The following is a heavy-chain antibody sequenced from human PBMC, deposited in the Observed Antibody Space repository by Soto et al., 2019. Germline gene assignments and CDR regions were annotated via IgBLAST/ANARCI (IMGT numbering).Heavy chain of an antibody. J-gene: IGHJ4*02. CDR2: INPNSGGT. CDR1: GYTFTGYY. Sequence: QVQLVQSGAEVKKPGASVKVSCKASGYTFTGYYMHWVRQAPGQGLEWMGWINPNSGGTNYAQKFQGWVNMTRDTYLSPAYMELSRLRSDDPAVYYCARGGGYDSRYEDWGQGTLVTVSS. CDR3: ARGGGYDSRYED. D-gene: IGHD5-12*01. V-gene: IGHV1-2*04.